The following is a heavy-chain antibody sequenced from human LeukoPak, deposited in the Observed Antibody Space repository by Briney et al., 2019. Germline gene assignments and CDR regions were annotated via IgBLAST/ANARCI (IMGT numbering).Heavy chain of an antibody. CDR2: IIPIFGTA. CDR3: ARDIRDTASNWFDP. Sequence: ASVKVSCEASGYTFTGYYMHWVRQAPGQGLEWMGGIIPIFGTANYAQKFQGRVTITADKSTSTAYMELSSLRSEDAAVYYCARDIRDTASNWFDPWGQGTLVTVSS. D-gene: IGHD5-18*01. CDR1: GYTFTGYY. J-gene: IGHJ5*02. V-gene: IGHV1-69*06.